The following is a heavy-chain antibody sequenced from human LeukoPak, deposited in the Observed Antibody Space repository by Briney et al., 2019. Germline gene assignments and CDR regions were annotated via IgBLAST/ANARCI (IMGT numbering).Heavy chain of an antibody. Sequence: SGTLSLTCTVSGGSISSYYWSWIRQPPGKGLEWIGYIYYSGSTNYNPSLKSRVTISVDTSKNQFSLKLSSVTAADTAVYYCASGLRYFDYWGQGTLVTVSS. V-gene: IGHV4-59*01. CDR1: GGSISSYY. J-gene: IGHJ4*02. CDR3: ASGLRYFDY. CDR2: IYYSGST.